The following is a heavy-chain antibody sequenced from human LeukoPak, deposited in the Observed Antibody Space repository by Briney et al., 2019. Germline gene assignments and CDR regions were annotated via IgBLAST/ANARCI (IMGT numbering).Heavy chain of an antibody. J-gene: IGHJ3*02. CDR1: GGSISSSSYY. CDR2: IYYSGST. CDR3: ARPIYSGSYRHAFDI. Sequence: SQTLSLTCTVSGGSISSSSYYWGWIRQPPGKGLEWIGSIYYSGSTYYNPSLKSRVTISVDTSKNQISLKLSSVTAADTAVYYCARPIYSGSYRHAFDIWGQGTMVTVSS. D-gene: IGHD1-26*01. V-gene: IGHV4-39*01.